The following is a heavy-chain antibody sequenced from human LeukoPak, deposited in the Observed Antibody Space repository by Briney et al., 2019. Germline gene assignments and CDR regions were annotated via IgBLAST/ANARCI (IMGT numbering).Heavy chain of an antibody. D-gene: IGHD6-6*01. J-gene: IGHJ6*03. CDR1: GDSISSDY. V-gene: IGHV4-59*01. CDR2: VHYSGST. CDR3: ATSEYYYYMAV. Sequence: PSETLSLTCTVSGDSISSDYWSWIRQPPGKGLEWIGYVHYSGSTNYNPSLKGRVTISIDPSKNQFSLKLSSVTAADTAVYYCATSEYYYYMAVWGEGTTVTISS.